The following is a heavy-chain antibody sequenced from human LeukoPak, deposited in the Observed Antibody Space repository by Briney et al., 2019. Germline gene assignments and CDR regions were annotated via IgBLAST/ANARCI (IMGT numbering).Heavy chain of an antibody. Sequence: SGGSLRLSCKGSGYIFTNYWIAWVRQMPGKGLDWMGIIYPGDSDTRYSPSFQGQVTISADKSINAAYLQWSSLKASDTALYYCARLVGDSYSDYWGQGTLVTVSS. CDR2: IYPGDSDT. CDR3: ARLVGDSYSDY. V-gene: IGHV5-51*01. J-gene: IGHJ4*02. CDR1: GYIFTNYW. D-gene: IGHD2-21*02.